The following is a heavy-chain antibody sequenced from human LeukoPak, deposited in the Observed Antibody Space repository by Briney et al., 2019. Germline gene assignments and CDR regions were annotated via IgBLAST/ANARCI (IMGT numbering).Heavy chain of an antibody. D-gene: IGHD3-10*01. CDR2: IRYDGSNK. CDR3: AKAPYYYGSGSYYLDY. Sequence: GGSLRLSCAASGFTFSSYSMNWVRQAPGKGLEWVAFIRYDGSNKYYADSVKGRFTISRDNSKNTLYLQMNSLRAEDTAVYYCAKAPYYYGSGSYYLDYWGQGTLVTVSS. V-gene: IGHV3-30*02. J-gene: IGHJ4*02. CDR1: GFTFSSYS.